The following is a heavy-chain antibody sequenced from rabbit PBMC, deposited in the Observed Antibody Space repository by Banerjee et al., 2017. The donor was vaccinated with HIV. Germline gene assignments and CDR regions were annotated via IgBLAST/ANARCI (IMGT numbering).Heavy chain of an antibody. CDR3: AREDRNYIGDGYSRLDL. J-gene: IGHJ3*01. V-gene: IGHV1S45*01. Sequence: QEQLVESGGDLVKPEGSLTLTCTASGFSFSSSYDMCWVRQAPGKGLEWIACIYNGDGNTYYASWVNGRFTNSKTSSTTVTLQMTSLTAADTATYFCAREDRNYIGDGYSRLDLWGPGTLVTVS. CDR2: IYNGDGNT. CDR1: GFSFSSSYD. D-gene: IGHD1-1*01.